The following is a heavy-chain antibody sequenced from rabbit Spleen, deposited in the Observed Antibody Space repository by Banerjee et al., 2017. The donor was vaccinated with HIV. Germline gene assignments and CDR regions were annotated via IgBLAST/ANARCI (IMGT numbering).Heavy chain of an antibody. CDR3: VRDLTGVIGWNFKL. D-gene: IGHD1-1*01. V-gene: IGHV1S45*01. J-gene: IGHJ4*01. CDR2: INTYTVKS. CDR1: GFSFSDRDV. Sequence: EQLVESGGGLVKPGASLTLTCKASGFSFSDRDVMCWVRQAPGKGLEWIACINTYTVKSVYASWATGRFTFSRTSSTTVTLQMTSLTAADTAAYFCVRDLTGVIGWNFKLWGPGTLVTVS.